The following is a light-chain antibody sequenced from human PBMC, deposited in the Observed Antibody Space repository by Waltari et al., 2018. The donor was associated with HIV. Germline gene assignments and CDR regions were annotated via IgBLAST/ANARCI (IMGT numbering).Light chain of an antibody. CDR2: TDT. V-gene: IGLV1-47*01. CDR3: ATWDDSLNGVL. Sequence: SVLTQPPSASGTPGQTVTISCSGSSSNIGSNSVFWYQQLPGAAPKLLLDTDTQRPSGVPDRFSGSKSGTSASLAISGLRSEDEAVYSCATWDDSLNGVLFGGGTNLNVL. J-gene: IGLJ2*01. CDR1: SSNIGSNS.